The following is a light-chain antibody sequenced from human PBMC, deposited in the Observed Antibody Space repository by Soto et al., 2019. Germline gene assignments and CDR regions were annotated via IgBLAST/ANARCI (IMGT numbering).Light chain of an antibody. V-gene: IGKV3-11*01. CDR3: QQRTNWPPVT. CDR1: QSVGSY. CDR2: DAS. Sequence: EIVLTHSPATLSLSPGERATLSCRASQSVGSYLAWYQQKPGQAPRLLIYDASTRATGIPARFSGSGSGADFTLTLSSLEPEDFAVYFCQQRTNWPPVTFGGGTKVEIK. J-gene: IGKJ4*01.